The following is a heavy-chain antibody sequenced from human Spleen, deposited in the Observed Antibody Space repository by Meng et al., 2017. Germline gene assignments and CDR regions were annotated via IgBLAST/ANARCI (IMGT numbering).Heavy chain of an antibody. CDR1: GGPFSSYA. CDR2: IIPIFGTA. J-gene: IGHJ4*02. D-gene: IGHD4-11*01. CDR3: ARGPTTMAHDFDY. Sequence: QVQLVQSGAAVKKPGSSVKVSCKVCGGPFSSYAISVVRQAPGRGLEWIGGIIPIFGTANYAQKFQGRVTITADESTSTAYMELSSLRSEDTAVYYCARGPTTMAHDFDYWGQGTLVTVSS. V-gene: IGHV1-69*01.